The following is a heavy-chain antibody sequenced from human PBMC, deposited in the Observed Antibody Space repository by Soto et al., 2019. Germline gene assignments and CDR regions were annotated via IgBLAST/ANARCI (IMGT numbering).Heavy chain of an antibody. V-gene: IGHV4-30-4*01. CDR2: IFYTGST. CDR3: ARVKATLYRHYYFDY. D-gene: IGHD5-12*01. J-gene: IGHJ4*02. Sequence: PSPTLSLTCRVSGGTLNSGDYFWRWIRQPPGKGLGWIGSIFYTGSTYYSPSLKSRASMSMDTSKHLFSLRLRSLTAADTAVYFCARVKATLYRHYYFDYWGQGTPVT. CDR1: GGTLNSGDYF.